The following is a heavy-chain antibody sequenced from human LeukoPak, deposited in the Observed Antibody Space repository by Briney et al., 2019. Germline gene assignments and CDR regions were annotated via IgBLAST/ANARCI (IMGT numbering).Heavy chain of an antibody. D-gene: IGHD6-6*01. Sequence: GGSLRLSCTASGFFVSDNYMSWVRQAPGKGLEFVSAISGSGGSTYYADSVKGRFTISRDNSKNTLYLQMNSLRAEDAAVYYCAKAGWPGYSSSGLNPWGQGTLVTVSS. CDR1: GFFVSDNY. V-gene: IGHV3-23*01. CDR2: ISGSGGST. CDR3: AKAGWPGYSSSGLNP. J-gene: IGHJ5*02.